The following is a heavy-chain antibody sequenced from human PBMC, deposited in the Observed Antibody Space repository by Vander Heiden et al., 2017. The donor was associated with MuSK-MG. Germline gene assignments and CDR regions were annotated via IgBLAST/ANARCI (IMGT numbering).Heavy chain of an antibody. CDR1: GYSISSGYY. CDR3: ARSLDFWSGYEIFDY. V-gene: IGHV4-38-2*01. Sequence: VQLQESGPGLVKPSETLSLTCAVSGYSISSGYYWGWIRQPPGKGLEWIGSIYHSGSTYYNPSLKSRVTISVDTSKNQFSLKLSSVTAADTAVYYCARSLDFWSGYEIFDYWGQGTLVTVSS. J-gene: IGHJ4*02. CDR2: IYHSGST. D-gene: IGHD3-3*01.